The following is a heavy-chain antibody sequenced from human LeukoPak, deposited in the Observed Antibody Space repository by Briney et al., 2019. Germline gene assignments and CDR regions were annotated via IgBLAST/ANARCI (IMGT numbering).Heavy chain of an antibody. CDR3: ARGSGFQYRGITTNYYMDV. J-gene: IGHJ6*03. V-gene: IGHV1-2*02. D-gene: IGHD3-22*01. CDR1: GYTFIGYY. Sequence: ASVKVSFKASGYTFIGYYIHWVRQAPGQGLEGMGWIDPKSGGTSFAQKFQGSVTMTRDTSISTAYIELSRLKYDDTAVYYCARGSGFQYRGITTNYYMDVWGKGTTVTVSS. CDR2: IDPKSGGT.